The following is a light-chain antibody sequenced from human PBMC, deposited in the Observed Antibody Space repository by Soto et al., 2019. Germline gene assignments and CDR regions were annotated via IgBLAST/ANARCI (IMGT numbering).Light chain of an antibody. CDR3: SAFTSSDTDV. V-gene: IGLV2-14*01. CDR1: SSDVGFSNY. Sequence: QSVLTQPASVSGSPGQSITISCTGTSSDVGFSNYVYWYQQHPGKAPKLMIAEVSNRPSGVSSRFSGSKSGNTASLTISGLQAEDEADYYCSAFTSSDTDVFGSGTKVTVL. CDR2: EVS. J-gene: IGLJ1*01.